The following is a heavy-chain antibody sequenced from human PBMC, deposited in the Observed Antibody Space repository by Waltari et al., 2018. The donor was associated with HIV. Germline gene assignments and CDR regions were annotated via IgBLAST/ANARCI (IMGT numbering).Heavy chain of an antibody. D-gene: IGHD2-21*02. V-gene: IGHV3-15*01. CDR2: VKSGTEGGTT. CDR3: TTGDIVVVTDY. J-gene: IGHJ4*02. CDR1: GFTFTNAW. Sequence: EVQLVESGGGLVKPGGSLRLSCAASGFTFTNAWMSWVRQAPGNGLEWVGRVKSGTEGGTTDYAAPVKGRFTISRDDSKSTLYLQMNSLKTEDTAVYYCTTGDIVVVTDYWGQGTLVTVSS.